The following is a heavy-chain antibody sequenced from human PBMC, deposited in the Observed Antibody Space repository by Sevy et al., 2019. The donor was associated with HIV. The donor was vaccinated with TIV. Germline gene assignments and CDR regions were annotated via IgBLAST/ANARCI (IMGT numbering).Heavy chain of an antibody. CDR3: ARDPSMYGDYLLAYFDY. D-gene: IGHD2-8*01. CDR1: GFTPSTYG. Sequence: GGSLRLSCAASGFTPSTYGMHWVRQAPGKGLEWVAVIGYDGSNKYYADSVKGRFTISRDNSKNTLFLQMDSLRAEDTAVSYCARDPSMYGDYLLAYFDYWGQGTLVTVSS. V-gene: IGHV3-33*01. CDR2: IGYDGSNK. J-gene: IGHJ4*02.